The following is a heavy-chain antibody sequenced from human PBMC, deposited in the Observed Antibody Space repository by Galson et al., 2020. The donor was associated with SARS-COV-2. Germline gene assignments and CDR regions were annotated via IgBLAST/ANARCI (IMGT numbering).Heavy chain of an antibody. CDR1: GFTVSSNY. D-gene: IGHD2-15*01. CDR3: ARDPSGCAGGTCSGDY. CDR2: IYSDGSK. J-gene: IGHJ4*02. Sequence: QLGESLKISCAASGFTVSSNYMNWVRQAPGKGLEWVSVIYSDGSKHYADSVKGRFTTSRDNSKNALYLQMNSLRAEDTAVYYCARDPSGCAGGTCSGDYWGQGTLVTVSS. V-gene: IGHV3-53*01.